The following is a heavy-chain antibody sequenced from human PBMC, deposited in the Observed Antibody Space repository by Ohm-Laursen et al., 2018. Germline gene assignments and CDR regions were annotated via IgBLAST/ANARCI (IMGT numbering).Heavy chain of an antibody. CDR3: ARDEEYRDFYYYGMDV. V-gene: IGHV3-66*01. Sequence: SLRLSCAAAGFIVSNNYMSWVRQAPGTGLAWVSAITPSGDSTYYADSVKGRFTISRDKFKNTLDLQMHGLRVEDTAVYYCARDEEYRDFYYYGMDVWGQGTTVIVSS. CDR2: ITPSGDST. CDR1: GFIVSNNY. D-gene: IGHD5-18*01. J-gene: IGHJ6*02.